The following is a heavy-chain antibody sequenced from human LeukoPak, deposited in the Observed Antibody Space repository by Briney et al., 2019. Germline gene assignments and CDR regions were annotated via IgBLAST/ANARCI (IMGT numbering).Heavy chain of an antibody. Sequence: SETLSLTCAVSGVSFNDYYWSWVRQTPGKGLEWIGEINHSGYTNDSPSLKSRVTLSIDTSRKHFSLNLRSVTVADTGIYYCTRMTTGHDYWGQGTLVTVSS. CDR2: INHSGYT. CDR3: TRMTTGHDY. V-gene: IGHV4-34*01. D-gene: IGHD4-17*01. J-gene: IGHJ4*02. CDR1: GVSFNDYY.